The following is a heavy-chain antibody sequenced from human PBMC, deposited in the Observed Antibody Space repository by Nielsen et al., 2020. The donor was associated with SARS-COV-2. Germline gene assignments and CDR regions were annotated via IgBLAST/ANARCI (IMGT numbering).Heavy chain of an antibody. V-gene: IGHV2-70*01. D-gene: IGHD3-3*01. CDR3: ARITYFWGRFYGIDV. J-gene: IGHJ6*02. CDR2: IDWDDDK. Sequence: SGPTLVKPTQTLTLTCTFSGFSLSTSGMCVSWIRQPPGKALEWLALIDWDDDKYYSTSLKTRLTISKDTSKNQVVLTMTNMDPVDTATYYCARITYFWGRFYGIDVWGQGTTVTVSS. CDR1: GFSLSTSGMC.